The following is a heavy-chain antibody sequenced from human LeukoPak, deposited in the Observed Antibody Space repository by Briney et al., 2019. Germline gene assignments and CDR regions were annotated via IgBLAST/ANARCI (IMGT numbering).Heavy chain of an antibody. Sequence: SETLSLTCAVYGGSFSGYYWSWIRQPPGKGLEWIGEINHSGSTNYNPSLKSRVTISVDTSKNQFSLKLSSVTAADTAVYYCVAGGRGYSSSWLLKPKYFQHWGQGTLVTVSS. V-gene: IGHV4-34*01. D-gene: IGHD6-13*01. CDR1: GGSFSGYY. J-gene: IGHJ1*01. CDR2: INHSGST. CDR3: VAGGRGYSSSWLLKPKYFQH.